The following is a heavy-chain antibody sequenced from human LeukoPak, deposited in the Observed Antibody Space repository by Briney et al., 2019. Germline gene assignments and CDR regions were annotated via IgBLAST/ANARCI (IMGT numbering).Heavy chain of an antibody. V-gene: IGHV3-7*01. D-gene: IGHD1-1*01. Sequence: GGSLRLSCEASGFTFSEYWMSWVRQAPGKGLQWVAHIKGDGTEKYYLDSVKGRFTITKDDAKNTLYLQMNSLRAEDTALYYYVRGGWVLDYWGQGTPVTVSS. CDR3: VRGGWVLDY. CDR2: IKGDGTEK. J-gene: IGHJ4*02. CDR1: GFTFSEYW.